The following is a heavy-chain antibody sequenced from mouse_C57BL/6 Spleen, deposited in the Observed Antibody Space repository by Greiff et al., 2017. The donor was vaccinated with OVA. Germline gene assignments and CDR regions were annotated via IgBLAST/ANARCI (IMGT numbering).Heavy chain of an antibody. CDR1: GFSLTSYG. Sequence: VKLMESGPGLVQPSQSLSITCTVSGFSLTSYGVHWVRQSPGKGLEWLGVIWSGGSTDYNAAFISRLSISKDNSKSQVFFKMNSLQADDTAIYYCARNRDLLEDAMDYWGQGTSVTVSS. CDR3: ARNRDLLEDAMDY. V-gene: IGHV2-2*01. D-gene: IGHD2-14*01. CDR2: IWSGGST. J-gene: IGHJ4*01.